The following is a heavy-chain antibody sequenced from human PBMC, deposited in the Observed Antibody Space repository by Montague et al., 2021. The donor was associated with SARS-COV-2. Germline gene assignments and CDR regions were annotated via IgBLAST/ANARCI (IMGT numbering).Heavy chain of an antibody. D-gene: IGHD5-24*01. V-gene: IGHV4-59*12. Sequence: ETLSLTCTISGGSISTYYWSWIRQPPGKGLEWIGYIYYSGSTNYSPSLKSRVTILVDTSKNQFSLKLSSVTAADTAVYYCARDGYNAHQNYWYFDLWGRGTLVTVSS. CDR3: ARDGYNAHQNYWYFDL. J-gene: IGHJ2*01. CDR2: IYYSGST. CDR1: GGSISTYY.